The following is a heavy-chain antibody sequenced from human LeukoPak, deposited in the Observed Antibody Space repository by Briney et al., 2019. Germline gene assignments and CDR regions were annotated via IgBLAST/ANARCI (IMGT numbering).Heavy chain of an antibody. V-gene: IGHV4-4*07. CDR3: AREKSSGWYGDAFDI. Sequence: PSETLSLTCTVSGGSISSYYWSWIRQPAGKGLEWIGRIYTSGSTNYNPSLKSRVTMSVDTFKNQFSLKLSSVTAADTAVYYCAREKSSGWYGDAFDIWGQGTMVTVSS. J-gene: IGHJ3*02. D-gene: IGHD6-19*01. CDR2: IYTSGST. CDR1: GGSISSYY.